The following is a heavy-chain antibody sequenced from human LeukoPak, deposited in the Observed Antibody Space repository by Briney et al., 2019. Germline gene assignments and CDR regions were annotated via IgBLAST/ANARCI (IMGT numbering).Heavy chain of an antibody. Sequence: PSETLSLTCAVYGGSFSGYYWSWIRQPPGKGLEWIGEINHSGSTNYNPSLKSRVTISVDTSKNQFSLKLSSVTAADTAVYYCARGRRGDAFWSGRWYYFDYWGQGTLVTVSS. CDR2: INHSGST. J-gene: IGHJ4*02. CDR1: GGSFSGYY. V-gene: IGHV4-34*01. CDR3: ARGRRGDAFWSGRWYYFDY. D-gene: IGHD3-3*01.